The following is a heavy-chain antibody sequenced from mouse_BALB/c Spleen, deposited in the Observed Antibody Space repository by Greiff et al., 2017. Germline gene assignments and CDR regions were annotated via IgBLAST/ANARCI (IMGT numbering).Heavy chain of an antibody. CDR2: ISNGGGST. J-gene: IGHJ4*01. Sequence: EVKLMESGGGLVQPGGSLKLSCAASGFTFSSYTMSWVRQTPEKRLEWVAYISNGGGSTYYPDTVKGRFTISRDNAKNTLYLQMSSLKSEDTAMYYCARHESHYAMDYWGQGTSVTVSS. CDR3: ARHESHYAMDY. CDR1: GFTFSSYT. V-gene: IGHV5-12-2*01.